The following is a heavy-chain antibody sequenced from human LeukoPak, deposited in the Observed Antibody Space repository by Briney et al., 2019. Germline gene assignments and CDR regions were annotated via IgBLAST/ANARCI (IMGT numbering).Heavy chain of an antibody. D-gene: IGHD3-3*01. CDR2: IYYSGST. J-gene: IGHJ6*02. V-gene: IGHV4-59*08. CDR3: ARGRTLGYWSGYPRYGMDV. Sequence: SETLSLTCSVSGGSISGYYWSWIRQPPGKGLEWIGYIYYSGSTNYNPSLKSRVTISVDTSKNRFSLKLSSVTAADTAVYYCARGRTLGYWSGYPRYGMDVWGQGTTVTVSS. CDR1: GGSISGYY.